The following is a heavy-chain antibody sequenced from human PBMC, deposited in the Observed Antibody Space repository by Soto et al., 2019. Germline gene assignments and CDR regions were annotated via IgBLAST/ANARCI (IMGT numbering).Heavy chain of an antibody. Sequence: SETLSLTCTVSGGSISSHYWSWIRQPPGKGLEWIGYIYYSGSTNYSPSLKSRVAISVDLSKNQFSLRLSSVTAADTAVYYRARGPFNYDTTGSYWFAPWGQGTMVTVSS. CDR1: GGSISSHY. J-gene: IGHJ5*02. CDR3: ARGPFNYDTTGSYWFAP. V-gene: IGHV4-59*11. CDR2: IYYSGST. D-gene: IGHD3-22*01.